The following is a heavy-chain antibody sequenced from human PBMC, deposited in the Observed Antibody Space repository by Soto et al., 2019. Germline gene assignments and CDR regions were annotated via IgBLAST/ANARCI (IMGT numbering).Heavy chain of an antibody. CDR3: ASSGPEGGSYSTGAFDI. Sequence: SETLSLTCTVSGGSISSYYWSWIRQPPGKGLEWIGYIYYSGSTNYNPSLKSRVTISVDTSKNQFSLKLSSVTAADTAVYYCASSGPEGGSYSTGAFDIWGQGTMVTVSS. CDR2: IYYSGST. CDR1: GGSISSYY. J-gene: IGHJ3*02. D-gene: IGHD1-26*01. V-gene: IGHV4-59*01.